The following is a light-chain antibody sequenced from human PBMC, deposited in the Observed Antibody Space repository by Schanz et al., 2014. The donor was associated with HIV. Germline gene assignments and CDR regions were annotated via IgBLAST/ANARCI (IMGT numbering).Light chain of an antibody. CDR1: SSNIGSNF. Sequence: QSVLTQPPSASGTPGQRVTISCSGSSSNIGSNFVYWYQRLPGTAPKLLIFRNSQRPSGVPDRFSGSRSGTSASLAISGLQSDDEADYYCAGWDDGLNGWVFGGGTKLTVL. J-gene: IGLJ3*02. CDR2: RNS. V-gene: IGLV1-44*01. CDR3: AGWDDGLNGWV.